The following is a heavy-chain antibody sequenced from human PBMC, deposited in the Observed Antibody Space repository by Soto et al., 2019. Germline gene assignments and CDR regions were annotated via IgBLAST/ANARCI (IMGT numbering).Heavy chain of an antibody. Sequence: SETLSLTCDISGGCIDNSHSFWGWVRHPPGKGLEFIGSVYYTGGAYYNPSLKSRVTVSVDTPKNQLSLWVYFVPAPDSAVYYCLSVVDAASRHTDFDSWGQGILVTVSS. CDR2: VYYTGGA. CDR1: GGCIDNSHSF. CDR3: LSVVDAASRHTDFDS. J-gene: IGHJ4*02. D-gene: IGHD2-15*01. V-gene: IGHV4-39*01.